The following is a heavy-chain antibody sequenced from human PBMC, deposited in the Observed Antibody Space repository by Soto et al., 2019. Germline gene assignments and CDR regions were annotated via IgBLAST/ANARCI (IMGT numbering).Heavy chain of an antibody. D-gene: IGHD1-26*01. CDR2: ISYDGSNK. CDR1: GFTFSSYG. V-gene: IGHV3-30*18. J-gene: IGHJ4*02. Sequence: PGGSLGLSCAASGFTFSSYGMHWVRQAPGKGLEWVAVISYDGSNKYYADSVKGRFTISRDNSKNTLYLQMNSLRAEDTAVYYCAKWAVDGAQIRNYWGQGTLVTVSS. CDR3: AKWAVDGAQIRNY.